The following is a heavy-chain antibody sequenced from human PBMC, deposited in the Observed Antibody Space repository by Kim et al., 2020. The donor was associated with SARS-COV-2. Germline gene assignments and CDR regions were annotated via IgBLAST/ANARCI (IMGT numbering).Heavy chain of an antibody. CDR2: IKSKTDGGTT. CDR1: GFTFSNAW. Sequence: GGSLRLSCAASGFTFSNAWMSWVRQAPGKGLEWVGRIKSKTDGGTTDYAAPVKGRFTISRDDSKNTLYLQMNSLKTEDTAVYYCTTDNPSYSSSHDYYYYGMDVWGQGTTVTVSS. D-gene: IGHD6-13*01. CDR3: TTDNPSYSSSHDYYYYGMDV. V-gene: IGHV3-15*01. J-gene: IGHJ6*02.